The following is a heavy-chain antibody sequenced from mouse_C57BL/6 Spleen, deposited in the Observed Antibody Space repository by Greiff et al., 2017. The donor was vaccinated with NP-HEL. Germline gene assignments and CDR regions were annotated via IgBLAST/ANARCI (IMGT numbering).Heavy chain of an antibody. V-gene: IGHV5-4*01. CDR3: ARDEGDEAAMDY. CDR1: GFTFSSYA. Sequence: EVKLVESGGGLVKPGGSLKLSCAASGFTFSSYAMSWVRQTPEKRLEWVATISDGGSYTYYPDNVKGRFTISRDNAKNNLYLQMSHLKSEDTAMYYCARDEGDEAAMDYWGQGTSVTVSS. CDR2: ISDGGSYT. D-gene: IGHD3-3*01. J-gene: IGHJ4*01.